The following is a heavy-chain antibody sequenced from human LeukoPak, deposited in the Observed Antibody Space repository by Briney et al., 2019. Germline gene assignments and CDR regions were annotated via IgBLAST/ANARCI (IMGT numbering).Heavy chain of an antibody. D-gene: IGHD2-21*01. J-gene: IGHJ4*02. CDR2: MYYRGTT. CDR1: GGSISSSSYH. Sequence: PSETLSLTCSVSGGSISSSSYHWGWIRQSAGKGLEWIGSMYYRGTTYENSSLKSRLTLSIDTSNNHFSLKLTSVTAADTAVYFCAREYSRSVVAGSRPDLWGQGLLVTVSS. V-gene: IGHV4-39*02. CDR3: AREYSRSVVAGSRPDL.